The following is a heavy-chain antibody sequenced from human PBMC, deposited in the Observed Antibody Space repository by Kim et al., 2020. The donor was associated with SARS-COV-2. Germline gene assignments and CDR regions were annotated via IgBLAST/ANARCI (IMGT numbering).Heavy chain of an antibody. J-gene: IGHJ6*02. D-gene: IGHD3-10*01. CDR1: GGTFSSYA. Sequence: SVKVSCKASGGTFSSYAISWVRQAPGQGLEWMGGIIPIFGTANYAQKFQGRVTITADESTSTAYMELSSLRSEDTAVYYCARDWRFGELLPWGYYGMDVWGQGTTVTVSS. V-gene: IGHV1-69*13. CDR2: IIPIFGTA. CDR3: ARDWRFGELLPWGYYGMDV.